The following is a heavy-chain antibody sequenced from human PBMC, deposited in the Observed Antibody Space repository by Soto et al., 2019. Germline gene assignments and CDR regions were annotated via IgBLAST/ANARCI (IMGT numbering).Heavy chain of an antibody. CDR1: GGTFTNYA. D-gene: IGHD6-6*01. V-gene: IGHV1-69*13. CDR2: IIPIFGTA. J-gene: IGHJ5*02. Sequence: SVKVSCKPSGGTFTNYAFSWVRQAPGQGPEWMGGIIPIFGTANYAQKFQGRVTITADESTSTAYMELSSLRSEDTAVYYCARRQLVPAWFDPWGQGTLVTVSS. CDR3: ARRQLVPAWFDP.